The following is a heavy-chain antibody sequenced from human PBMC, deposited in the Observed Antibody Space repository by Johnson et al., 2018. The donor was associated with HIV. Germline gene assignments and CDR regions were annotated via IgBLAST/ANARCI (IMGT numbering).Heavy chain of an antibody. J-gene: IGHJ3*02. CDR1: GFTFSSYW. V-gene: IGHV3-7*05. Sequence: EVQLVESGGGLVQPGGSLRLSCAASGFTFSSYWMSWVRQAPGKGLEWVANIKQDGSEKHYMDSVKGRFTVSRDNAKNSLDLQMSSLGPEDTAVYYCSRHSPHGYIGYDAFDIWGQGTVVTVSS. CDR3: SRHSPHGYIGYDAFDI. D-gene: IGHD5-12*01. CDR2: IKQDGSEK.